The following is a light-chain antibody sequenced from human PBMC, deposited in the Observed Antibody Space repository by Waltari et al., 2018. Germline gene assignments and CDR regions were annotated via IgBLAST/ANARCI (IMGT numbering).Light chain of an antibody. CDR2: GAS. V-gene: IGKV3-20*01. Sequence: RASQSVSRALVWYQQKPGQAPRLLIFGASNMATGIPDRFSGSGSETDFSLTISRLEPEDFAVYYCQHYVRLPATFGRGTKVEIK. CDR3: QHYVRLPAT. J-gene: IGKJ1*01. CDR1: QSVSRA.